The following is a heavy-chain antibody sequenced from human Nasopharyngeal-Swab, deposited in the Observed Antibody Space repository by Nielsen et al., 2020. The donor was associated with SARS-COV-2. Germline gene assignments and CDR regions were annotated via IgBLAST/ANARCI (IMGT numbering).Heavy chain of an antibody. V-gene: IGHV4-34*01. CDR2: FNHSGST. CDR3: ARGSGGSYSRYYYYGMDV. D-gene: IGHD1-26*01. Sequence: IRQPPGKGLEWIGEFNHSGSTNYNPSLKSRVTISVDTSTNQFPLKLSSVTAADTAAYYCARGSGGSYSRYYYYGMDVWGQGTTVTVSS. J-gene: IGHJ6*02.